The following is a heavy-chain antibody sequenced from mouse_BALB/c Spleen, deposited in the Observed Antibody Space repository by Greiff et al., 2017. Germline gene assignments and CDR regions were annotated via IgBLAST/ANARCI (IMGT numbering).Heavy chain of an antibody. CDR3: NEGLGRAD. Sequence: EVQLQQSGAELVRPGASVKLSCTASGFNIKDYYMHWVKQRPEQGLEWIGWIDPENGDTEYAPKFQGKATMTADTSSNTAYLQLSSLTSEDAAVYYCNEGLGRADWGEGTLVTVSA. CDR2: IDPENGDT. V-gene: IGHV14-4*02. D-gene: IGHD2-4*01. J-gene: IGHJ3*01. CDR1: GFNIKDYY.